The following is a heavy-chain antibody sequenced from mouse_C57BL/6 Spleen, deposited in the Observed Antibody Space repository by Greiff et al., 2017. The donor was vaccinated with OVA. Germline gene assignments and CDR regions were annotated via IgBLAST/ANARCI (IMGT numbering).Heavy chain of an antibody. V-gene: IGHV5-9-1*02. Sequence: EVKLMESGEGLVKPGGSLKLSCAASGFTFSSYAMSWVRQTPEKRLEWVAYISSGGDYIYYADTVKGRFTISRDNARNTLYLQMSSLKSEDTAMYYCTRESSSYWYFDVWGTGTTVTVSS. CDR1: GFTFSSYA. D-gene: IGHD1-3*01. J-gene: IGHJ1*03. CDR3: TRESSSYWYFDV. CDR2: ISSGGDYI.